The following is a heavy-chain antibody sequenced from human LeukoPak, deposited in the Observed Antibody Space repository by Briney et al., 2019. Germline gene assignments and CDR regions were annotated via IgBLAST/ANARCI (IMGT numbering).Heavy chain of an antibody. V-gene: IGHV3-30*18. CDR2: ISSDGSNK. J-gene: IGHJ4*02. D-gene: IGHD6-19*01. Sequence: GWSLRLSCVASGFTFSSYGIHWVRQAPGKGLEWVAVISSDGSNKYYADSVKGRFTISRDNSKNTLYLQMNSLRAEDTAVYYCAKGGSSDWFDYFDYWGQGTLVTVSS. CDR1: GFTFSSYG. CDR3: AKGGSSDWFDYFDY.